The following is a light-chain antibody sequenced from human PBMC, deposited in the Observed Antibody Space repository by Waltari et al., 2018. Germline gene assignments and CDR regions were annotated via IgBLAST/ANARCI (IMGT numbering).Light chain of an antibody. CDR1: QNIFYSSNNKNY. V-gene: IGKV4-1*01. Sequence: DIVMTQSPDSLAVSLGERASINCKSSQNIFYSSNNKNYLAWYQQKPGQPPKLLIYWASTRESGVPARFRGSGSGTDFTLTISSLQAEDVAIYYCQQYFSTPYSFGQGTKLEI. CDR2: WAS. CDR3: QQYFSTPYS. J-gene: IGKJ2*03.